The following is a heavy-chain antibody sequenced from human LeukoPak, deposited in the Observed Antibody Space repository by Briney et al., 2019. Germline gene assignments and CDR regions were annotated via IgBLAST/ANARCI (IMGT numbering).Heavy chain of an antibody. CDR3: ARDLTA. V-gene: IGHV3-48*02. Sequence: GGSLRLSCPASGFTFSNAWINWVRQAPGKGLECVSYISSSSSTIYYADSVKGRFSVSRDNAKNALYLQKNSLRDEDTAVYYCARDLTAWGQGTLVTVSS. CDR1: GFTFSNAW. CDR2: ISSSSSTI. J-gene: IGHJ5*02.